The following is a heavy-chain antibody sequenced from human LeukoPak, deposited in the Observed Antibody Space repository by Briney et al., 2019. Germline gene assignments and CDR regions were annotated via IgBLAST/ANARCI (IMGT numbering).Heavy chain of an antibody. J-gene: IGHJ4*02. D-gene: IGHD3-10*01. Sequence: GGSLRLSCAASGFTVSSNYTSWVRQAPGKGLEWVSVIYSGGSTYYTDSVKGRFTISRDISKNTLYLQMNSLRAEDTAVYYCARDGGYGSGSFDYWGQGTLVTVSS. CDR1: GFTVSSNY. CDR3: ARDGGYGSGSFDY. CDR2: IYSGGST. V-gene: IGHV3-53*01.